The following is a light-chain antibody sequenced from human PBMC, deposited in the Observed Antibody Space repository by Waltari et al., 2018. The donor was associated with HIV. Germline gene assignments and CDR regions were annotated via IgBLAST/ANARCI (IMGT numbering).Light chain of an antibody. Sequence: EVVLTQSPATLSLSPGERATLSCRASQSVSDYLAWYQQKPGQAPRLLIYDASNRATGIPARFSGSGSGTDFTLTISSLEPEDFAVYYCQQYDGWPPWTFGQGTKVEIK. CDR2: DAS. V-gene: IGKV3-11*01. J-gene: IGKJ1*01. CDR3: QQYDGWPPWT. CDR1: QSVSDY.